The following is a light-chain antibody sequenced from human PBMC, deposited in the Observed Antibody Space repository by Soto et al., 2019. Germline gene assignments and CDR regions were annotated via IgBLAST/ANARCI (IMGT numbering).Light chain of an antibody. CDR1: QSINTW. V-gene: IGKV1-5*03. CDR2: RAS. Sequence: DIQMTQSPSTPSASVGGRVTITCRASQSINTWLAWYQQKPGKAPKLLIYRASTLESGVPSRFSGSGSGTEFTLTISSLQPDDFSTYYCQHYNTYSGTFGPGTKVDI. CDR3: QHYNTYSGT. J-gene: IGKJ3*01.